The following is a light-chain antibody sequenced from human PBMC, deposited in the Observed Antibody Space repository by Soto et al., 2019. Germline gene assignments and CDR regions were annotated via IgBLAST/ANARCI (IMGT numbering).Light chain of an antibody. CDR3: LQHNSYPWT. V-gene: IGKV1-17*01. Sequence: GARATLSCGASQSVSSTYLAWYQQKPGKAPKRLIYAASSLQSGVPSRFSGSGSGTEFTLTISSLQPEDFATYYCLQHNSYPWTFGQGTKVEIK. CDR2: AAS. J-gene: IGKJ1*01. CDR1: QSVSSTY.